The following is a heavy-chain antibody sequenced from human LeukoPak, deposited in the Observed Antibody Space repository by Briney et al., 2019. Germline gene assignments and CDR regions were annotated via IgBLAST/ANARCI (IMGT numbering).Heavy chain of an antibody. CDR2: ISYDGIDS. V-gene: IGHV3-30*04. CDR1: GFNFNNYP. CDR3: ARDRYTKNYFDALDL. D-gene: IGHD3-16*02. Sequence: PGGSLRLSCAASGFNFNNYPMHWVCQVPGRGPQWVALISYDGIDSYIADSVKGRFSISRDNSKNTLFLQMNSLRPEDTAVYYCARDRYTKNYFDALDLWGQGSTVTVSS. J-gene: IGHJ3*01.